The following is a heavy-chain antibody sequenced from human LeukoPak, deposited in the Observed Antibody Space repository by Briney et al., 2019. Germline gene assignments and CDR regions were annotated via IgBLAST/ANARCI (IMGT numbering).Heavy chain of an antibody. Sequence: SETLSLTCTVSGYSISSGYYWGWIRQPPGKGLEWIGSIYHSGSTYYNPSLKSRVTISVDTSKNQFSLKLSSVTAADTAVYYCAREGYEGHLFDYWGQGTLVTVSS. CDR2: IYHSGST. CDR3: AREGYEGHLFDY. CDR1: GYSISSGYY. V-gene: IGHV4-38-2*02. D-gene: IGHD5-12*01. J-gene: IGHJ4*02.